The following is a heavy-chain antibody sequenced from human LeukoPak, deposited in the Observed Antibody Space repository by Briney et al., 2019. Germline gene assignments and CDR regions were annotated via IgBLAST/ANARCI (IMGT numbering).Heavy chain of an antibody. D-gene: IGHD2-2*01. Sequence: SQTLSLTCAISGDSVSSNSAAWNWIRQSPSRGLEWLGRTYYRSKWYNDYAASVKSRITINADTSKNQFSLQLNSVTPEDTAVYYCARGCIVVVPAALVEYFQHWGQGTLVTVSS. CDR3: ARGCIVVVPAALVEYFQH. CDR1: GDSVSSNSAA. V-gene: IGHV6-1*01. J-gene: IGHJ1*01. CDR2: TYYRSKWYN.